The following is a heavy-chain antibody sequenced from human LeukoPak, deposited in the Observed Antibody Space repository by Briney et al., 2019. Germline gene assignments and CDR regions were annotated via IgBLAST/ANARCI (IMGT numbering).Heavy chain of an antibody. J-gene: IGHJ5*02. V-gene: IGHV3-23*01. CDR3: ATHSDFGSGSYRWFDP. CDR2: TSDSGGST. Sequence: GGSLRLSCAASGFTFSSYSMNWVRQAPGKGLEWVSTTSDSGGSTYYADSVKGRFTISRDNFKNTLYLQMNSLRADDTAVYYCATHSDFGSGSYRWFDPWGQGTLVIVSS. CDR1: GFTFSSYS. D-gene: IGHD3-10*01.